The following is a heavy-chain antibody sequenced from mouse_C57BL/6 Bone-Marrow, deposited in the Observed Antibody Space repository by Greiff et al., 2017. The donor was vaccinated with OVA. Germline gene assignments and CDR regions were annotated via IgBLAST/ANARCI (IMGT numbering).Heavy chain of an antibody. D-gene: IGHD2-3*01. Sequence: VKLQESGPGLVAPSQSLSITCTVSGFSLTSYGVDWVRQSPGKGLEWLGVIWGVGSTNYNSALKSRLSISKDNSKSQVFLKMNSLQTDDTAMYYCASGGWLLRDFDYWGQGTTLTVSS. J-gene: IGHJ2*01. CDR3: ASGGWLLRDFDY. CDR2: IWGVGST. CDR1: GFSLTSYG. V-gene: IGHV2-6*01.